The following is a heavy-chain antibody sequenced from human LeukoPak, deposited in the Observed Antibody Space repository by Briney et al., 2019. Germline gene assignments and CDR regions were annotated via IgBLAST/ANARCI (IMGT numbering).Heavy chain of an antibody. J-gene: IGHJ5*02. Sequence: PGASLRLSCAASEFTLSRYAMSWVRQAPGKGLEWVSAIGGSGVNTYYADSVKGRFTISRDNSKNTLYLQMNSLRAEDTAVYYCAKDSLKEGGHWFDPWGQGTLVTVSS. D-gene: IGHD3-16*01. V-gene: IGHV3-23*01. CDR1: EFTLSRYA. CDR2: IGGSGVNT. CDR3: AKDSLKEGGHWFDP.